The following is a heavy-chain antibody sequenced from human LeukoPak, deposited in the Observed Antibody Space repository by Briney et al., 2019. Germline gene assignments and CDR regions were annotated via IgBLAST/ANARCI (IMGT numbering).Heavy chain of an antibody. CDR2: MKEDGSEI. V-gene: IGHV3-7*01. D-gene: IGHD1-26*01. CDR1: GFPFNVQT. CDR3: VKGGATGGRFEN. J-gene: IGHJ4*02. Sequence: GGSLRLSCAASGFPFNVQTMSWVRQAPGKGLDWVASMKEDGSEIYYVDSVKGRFTISRDNPKNSLYLQMNSLRADDTAVYYCVKGGATGGRFENWGQGTLVTV.